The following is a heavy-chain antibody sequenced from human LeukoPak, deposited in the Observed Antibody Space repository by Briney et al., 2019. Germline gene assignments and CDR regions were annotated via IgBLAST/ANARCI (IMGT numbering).Heavy chain of an antibody. J-gene: IGHJ1*01. V-gene: IGHV1-18*01. CDR1: GYTFTSYG. Sequence: GASVKVSCKASGYTFTSYGLSWVRQAPGQGLEWMGWISVYNGNTEYAQKVQGRVTMTTDTSTSTAYMELRGLRSDDTAVYYCARGRDYYGSGPLEHWGQGTLVTVSS. CDR3: ARGRDYYGSGPLEH. CDR2: ISVYNGNT. D-gene: IGHD3-10*01.